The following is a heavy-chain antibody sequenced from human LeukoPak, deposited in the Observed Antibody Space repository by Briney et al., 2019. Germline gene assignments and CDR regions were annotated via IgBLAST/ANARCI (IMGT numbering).Heavy chain of an antibody. J-gene: IGHJ6*03. CDR1: GFTFSSYA. CDR3: AKNRGHCVDGVCHNYYYMDV. D-gene: IGHD2-8*02. Sequence: GGSLRLSCAASGFTFSSYAMTWVRQAPGKGLEWVSTVSGSAGRTDYADSVKGRSTISRDNLKNTLYLQMNGLRAEDTAVYYCAKNRGHCVDGVCHNYYYMDVWGKGTTVTVSS. CDR2: VSGSAGRT. V-gene: IGHV3-23*01.